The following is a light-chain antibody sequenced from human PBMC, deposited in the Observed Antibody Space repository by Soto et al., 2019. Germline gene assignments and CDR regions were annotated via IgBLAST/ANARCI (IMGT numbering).Light chain of an antibody. CDR1: SSDVGAYEY. CDR3: SSYAGSTNFYV. Sequence: QSVLTQPASVSGSPGQSITISCTGSSSDVGAYEYVSWYQQHPGKAPKLILYEVTKRPSGVPDRFSGSKSGNTASLTVSALQAEDEAAYYCSSYAGSTNFYVFGTGTKVTVL. V-gene: IGLV2-8*01. J-gene: IGLJ1*01. CDR2: EVT.